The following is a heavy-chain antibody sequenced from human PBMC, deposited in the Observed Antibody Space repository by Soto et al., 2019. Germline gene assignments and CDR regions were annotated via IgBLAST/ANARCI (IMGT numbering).Heavy chain of an antibody. J-gene: IGHJ6*02. CDR1: GFSFTHYT. CDR2: ISSSGVYI. D-gene: IGHD3-3*01. CDR3: ARANYDFWSWSSNYFGMDV. Sequence: GGSLRLSCAASGFSFTHYTMNWVRQAPGKGLEWVSAISSSGVYIYYADSVQGRFTISRDNARNSLYLQMDSLGAEDTAVYYCARANYDFWSWSSNYFGMDVWGQGTTVTVSS. V-gene: IGHV3-21*06.